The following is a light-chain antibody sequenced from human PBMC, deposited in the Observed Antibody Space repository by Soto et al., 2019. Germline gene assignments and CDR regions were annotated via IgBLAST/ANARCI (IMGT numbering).Light chain of an antibody. CDR2: EVT. V-gene: IGLV2-14*01. CDR3: CSYAGTYSYV. CDR1: SSDVGGYNY. J-gene: IGLJ1*01. Sequence: QSVLTQPASVSGSPGQSITISCTGTSSDVGGYNYVSWYQLHPGKAPKLILYEVTNRPSGVSDRFSGSKSGNTASLTISGLQAEYEADYYCCSYAGTYSYVFGTGTKVTVL.